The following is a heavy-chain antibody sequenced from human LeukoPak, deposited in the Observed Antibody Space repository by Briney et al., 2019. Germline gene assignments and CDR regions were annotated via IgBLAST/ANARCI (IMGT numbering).Heavy chain of an antibody. J-gene: IGHJ5*02. Sequence: SCKASGGTFSSYSMNWVRQAPGKGLEWVSSISSSSSYIYYADSVKGRFTISRDNAKNSLYLQMNSLRAEDTAVYYCARESVYDFWSGYYRFRFDPWGQGTLVTVSS. CDR3: ARESVYDFWSGYYRFRFDP. D-gene: IGHD3-3*01. V-gene: IGHV3-21*01. CDR2: ISSSSSYI. CDR1: GGTFSSYS.